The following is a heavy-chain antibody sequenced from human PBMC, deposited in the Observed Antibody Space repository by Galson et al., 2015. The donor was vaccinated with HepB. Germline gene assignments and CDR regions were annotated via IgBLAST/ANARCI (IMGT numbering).Heavy chain of an antibody. J-gene: IGHJ6*02. CDR1: GFTFSSYA. D-gene: IGHD3-3*01. V-gene: IGHV3-30-3*01. Sequence: SLRLSCAASGFTFSSYAMHWVRQAPGKGLEWVAVISYDGSNKYYADSVKGRFTISRDNSKNTLYLQMNSLRAEDTAVYYCARDLPTEGGYYSGEYYYYGMDVWGQGTTVTVSS. CDR3: ARDLPTEGGYYSGEYYYYGMDV. CDR2: ISYDGSNK.